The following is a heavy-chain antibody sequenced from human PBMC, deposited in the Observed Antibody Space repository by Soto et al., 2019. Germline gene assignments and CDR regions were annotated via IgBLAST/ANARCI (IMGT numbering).Heavy chain of an antibody. CDR3: ARVHGYCSGGSCYRRPNYFDY. CDR2: INHSGSI. Sequence: QVQLQQWGAGLLKPSETLSLTCAVYGGSFSGYYWSWIRQPPGKGLEWIGEINHSGSINYNPSLKSRVTISVDTSKNQFSLKLSSVTAADTAVYYCARVHGYCSGGSCYRRPNYFDYWGQGTLVTVSS. V-gene: IGHV4-34*01. CDR1: GGSFSGYY. J-gene: IGHJ4*02. D-gene: IGHD2-15*01.